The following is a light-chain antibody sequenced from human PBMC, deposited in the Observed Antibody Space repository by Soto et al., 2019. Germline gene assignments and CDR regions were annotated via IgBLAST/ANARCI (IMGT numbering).Light chain of an antibody. J-gene: IGLJ2*01. CDR1: SSSIGSYT. V-gene: IGLV1-44*01. CDR3: ATWDDSLNGRV. Sequence: QSALTQPPSASGTPGQRVTISCSGSSSSIGSYTVNWYQQLPGTAPKLLIYGHNQRPSGVPDRFSGSKSGTSASLAFSGLQSEDEADYYCATWDDSLNGRVFGGGTKLTVL. CDR2: GHN.